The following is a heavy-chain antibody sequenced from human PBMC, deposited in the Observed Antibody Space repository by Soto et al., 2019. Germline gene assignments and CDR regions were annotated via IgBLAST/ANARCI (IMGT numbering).Heavy chain of an antibody. CDR1: GYTFTSYD. J-gene: IGHJ4*02. CDR3: ARGPYDSSCYVLALY. Sequence: ASEKVSCKASGYTFTSYDINWVRQATGQGLEWVGWMNPNSGNTGYAQKFQGRVTMTRNTSISTAYMELSSLRSEDTAVYYCARGPYDSSCYVLALYWGQGTLVTVSS. V-gene: IGHV1-8*01. D-gene: IGHD3-22*01. CDR2: MNPNSGNT.